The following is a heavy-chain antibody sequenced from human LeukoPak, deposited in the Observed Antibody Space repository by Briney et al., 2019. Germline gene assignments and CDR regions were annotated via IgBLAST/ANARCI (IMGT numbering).Heavy chain of an antibody. CDR2: INYDGSST. D-gene: IGHD6-13*01. CDR1: GFTFSSYY. J-gene: IGHJ6*02. V-gene: IGHV3-74*01. CDR3: ARAPYSSSPTLYYYGMDV. Sequence: GGSLRLSCAASGFTFSSYYMHWVRQAPGKGLVWVSRINYDGSSTSYADSVKGRFTISRDNAKNTLYLQMNSLRAEDTAVYYCARAPYSSSPTLYYYGMDVWGQGTTVTVSS.